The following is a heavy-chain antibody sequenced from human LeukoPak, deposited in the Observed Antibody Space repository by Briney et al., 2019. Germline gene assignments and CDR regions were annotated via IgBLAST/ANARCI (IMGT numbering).Heavy chain of an antibody. CDR3: ARHEDRNWYFDH. J-gene: IGHJ4*02. D-gene: IGHD1-1*01. Sequence: SETLSLTCTVSGGSISSSYYYWGWIRQPPGKGLEWIGTTYYSGSTYYNPSLKSRVTTSVDTSKNQFSLKLSSVTAPDTAVYYCARHEDRNWYFDHWGQGTLVTVSS. CDR1: GGSISSSYYY. V-gene: IGHV4-39*01. CDR2: TYYSGST.